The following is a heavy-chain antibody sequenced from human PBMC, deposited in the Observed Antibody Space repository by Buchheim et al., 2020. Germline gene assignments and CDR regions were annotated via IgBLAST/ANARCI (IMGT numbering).Heavy chain of an antibody. CDR1: GFTFSSYA. J-gene: IGHJ4*02. Sequence: EVQLLESGGGLVQPGGSLRLSCAASGFTFSSYAMSWVRQAPGKGLEWVSAISVSGGSTYYAASVKGRFTISSDNSKNKLFLQMNSLRAEDTAVYYCAKDRGEWREFDYWGQGTL. D-gene: IGHD3-10*01. CDR2: ISVSGGST. CDR3: AKDRGEWREFDY. V-gene: IGHV3-23*01.